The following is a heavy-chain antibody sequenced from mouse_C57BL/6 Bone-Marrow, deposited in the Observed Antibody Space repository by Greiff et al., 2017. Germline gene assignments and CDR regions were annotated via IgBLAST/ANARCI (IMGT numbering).Heavy chain of an antibody. CDR3: ARPGYYGSSYGFAY. Sequence: EVNVVESGGGLVKPGGSLKLSCAASGFTFSDYGMHWVRQAPEKGLEWVAYISSGSSTIYYADTVKGRFTIYRDNAKNTLFLQMTSRRSEDTARYYCARPGYYGSSYGFAYWRQGTLVTVSA. J-gene: IGHJ3*01. V-gene: IGHV5-17*01. CDR1: GFTFSDYG. CDR2: ISSGSSTI. D-gene: IGHD1-1*01.